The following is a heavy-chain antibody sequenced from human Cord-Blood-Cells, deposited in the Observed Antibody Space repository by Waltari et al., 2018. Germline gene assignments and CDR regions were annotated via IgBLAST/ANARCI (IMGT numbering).Heavy chain of an antibody. CDR3: ARKRYSSSWYNWFDP. D-gene: IGHD6-13*01. J-gene: IGHJ5*02. CDR1: GGSFSGYY. Sequence: QVQLQQWGAGLLKPSETLSLTCAVYGGSFSGYYWSWIRQPPGKGLEWIWEINHSGSTNYHPSLKSRVTISVDTSKNQFSLKLSSVTAADTAVYYCARKRYSSSWYNWFDPWGQGTLVTVSS. CDR2: INHSGST. V-gene: IGHV4-34*01.